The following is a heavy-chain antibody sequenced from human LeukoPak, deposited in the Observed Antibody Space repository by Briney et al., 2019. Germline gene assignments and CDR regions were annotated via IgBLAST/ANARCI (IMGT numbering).Heavy chain of an antibody. Sequence: SETLSLTCAVYGGSFSGYYWSWIRQPPGKGLEWIGEINHSGSTNYNPSLKSRVTISVDTSKNQFSLKLSSVTAADTAVYYCARGALGIFDYWGQGTLVTVSS. CDR3: ARGALGIFDY. D-gene: IGHD7-27*01. CDR1: GGSFSGYY. CDR2: INHSGST. V-gene: IGHV4-34*01. J-gene: IGHJ4*02.